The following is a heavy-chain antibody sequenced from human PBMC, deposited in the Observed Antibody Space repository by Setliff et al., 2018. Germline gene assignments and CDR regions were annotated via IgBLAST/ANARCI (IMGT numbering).Heavy chain of an antibody. J-gene: IGHJ4*02. D-gene: IGHD1-26*01. CDR3: AKDLWSFEPTLKGNFDY. CDR2: IRSDGTKK. V-gene: IGHV3-30*02. CDR1: GFIFSSFG. Sequence: GGSLRLSCVASGFIFSSFGMHWIRQAPGKGLEWVTFIRSDGTKKDYIDFVRGRFTISRDNSRNTLYLEMNSLRIEDTATYYCAKDLWSFEPTLKGNFDYWGRGTLVTVS.